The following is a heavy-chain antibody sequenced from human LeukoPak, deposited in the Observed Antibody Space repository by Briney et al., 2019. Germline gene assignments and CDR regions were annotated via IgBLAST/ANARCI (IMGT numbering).Heavy chain of an antibody. CDR1: NFSISSGYY. CDR3: ATFYTIFDPFDN. V-gene: IGHV4-38-2*01. D-gene: IGHD3-3*01. Sequence: SETLSLTCSVSNFSISSGYYWGWIRQPPGKGLEWIGGIYHSGSTYYNPSLKSRVTISVDTSKNRFSLKLTSVTAADTAIYYCATFYTIFDPFDNWGQGALVTVSS. J-gene: IGHJ4*02. CDR2: IYHSGST.